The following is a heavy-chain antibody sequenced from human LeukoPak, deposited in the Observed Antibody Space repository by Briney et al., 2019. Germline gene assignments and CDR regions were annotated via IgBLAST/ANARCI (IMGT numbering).Heavy chain of an antibody. D-gene: IGHD1-26*01. V-gene: IGHV1-18*01. J-gene: IGHJ5*02. Sequence: GASVKVSCKASGYTFTSYGISWVRQAPGQGLEWMGWISAYNGNTNYAQKLQGRVTMTTDTSTSTAYMELGSLGSDDTAVYYCARERSVGAIQYNWFDPWGQGTLVTVSS. CDR1: GYTFTSYG. CDR2: ISAYNGNT. CDR3: ARERSVGAIQYNWFDP.